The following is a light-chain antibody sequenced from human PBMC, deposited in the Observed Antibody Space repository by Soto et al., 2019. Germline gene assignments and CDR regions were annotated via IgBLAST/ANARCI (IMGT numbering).Light chain of an antibody. V-gene: IGKV2-28*01. CDR2: SGS. J-gene: IGKJ4*01. CDR1: QSLLHSNGYNY. CDR3: LQALQTPRT. Sequence: DIVMTQSPLSLPVTPGEPASISCRSSQSLLHSNGYNYLDWYLQKPGQSPQLLIYSGSNRASGVPYRFSGSGSGTDFTLKISRVEAEDVGVYYCLQALQTPRTFGGGTKVEIK.